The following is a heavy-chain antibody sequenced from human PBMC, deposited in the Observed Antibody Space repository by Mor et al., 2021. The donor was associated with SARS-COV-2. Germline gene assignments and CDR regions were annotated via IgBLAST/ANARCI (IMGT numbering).Heavy chain of an antibody. D-gene: IGHD4-4*01. Sequence: VSSNSSSSSFIYYADTVKGRLTITIDNAKNTLYLQMNSLRAEDTAVYYCARGPTVTDLLDYWGQGTLVTVSS. J-gene: IGHJ4*02. V-gene: IGHV3-21*01. CDR3: ARGPTVTDLLDY. CDR2: NSSSSSFI.